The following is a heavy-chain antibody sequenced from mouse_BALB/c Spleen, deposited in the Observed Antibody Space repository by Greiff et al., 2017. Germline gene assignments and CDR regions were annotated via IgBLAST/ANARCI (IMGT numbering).Heavy chain of an antibody. V-gene: IGHV5-4*02. D-gene: IGHD4-1*01. CDR2: ISDGGSYT. CDR1: GFTFSDYY. CDR3: ARGLGLYYFDY. Sequence: EVKLMESGGGLVKPGGSLKLSCAASGFTFSDYYMYWVRQTPEKRLEWVATISDGGSYTYYPDSVKGRFTISRDNAKNNLYLQMSSLKSEDTAMYYCARGLGLYYFDYWGQGTTLTVSS. J-gene: IGHJ2*01.